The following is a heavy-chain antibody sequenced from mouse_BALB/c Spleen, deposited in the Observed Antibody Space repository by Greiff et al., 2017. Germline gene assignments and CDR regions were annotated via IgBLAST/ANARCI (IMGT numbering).Heavy chain of an antibody. D-gene: IGHD1-1*02. Sequence: EVKVVESGGGLVQPGGSRKLSCAASGFTFSSFGMHWVRQAPEKGLEWVAYISSGSSTIYYADTVKGRFTISRDNPKNTLFLQMTSLRSEDTAMYYCARGNSYGYAMDYWGQGTSVTVSS. V-gene: IGHV5-17*02. CDR3: ARGNSYGYAMDY. J-gene: IGHJ4*01. CDR1: GFTFSSFG. CDR2: ISSGSSTI.